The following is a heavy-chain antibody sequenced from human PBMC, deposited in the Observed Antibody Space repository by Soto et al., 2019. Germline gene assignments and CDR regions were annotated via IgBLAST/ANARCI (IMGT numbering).Heavy chain of an antibody. CDR1: GFTFSSYA. V-gene: IGHV3-30-3*01. D-gene: IGHD1-26*01. CDR2: ISYDGSNK. J-gene: IGHJ5*02. CDR3: ARDGARRRRSGSYYTVDP. Sequence: GGSLRLSCAASGFTFSSYAMHWVRQAPGKGLEWVAVISYDGSNKYYADSVKGRFTISRDNSKNTLYLQMNSLRAEDTAVYYCARDGARRRRSGSYYTVDPWGKGTRVTVSS.